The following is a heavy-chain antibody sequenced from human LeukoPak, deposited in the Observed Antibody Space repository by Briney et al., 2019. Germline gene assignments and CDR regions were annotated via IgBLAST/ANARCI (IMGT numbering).Heavy chain of an antibody. CDR1: GYTFTGYY. D-gene: IGHD6-13*01. J-gene: IGHJ4*02. CDR2: FDPEDGET. V-gene: IGHV1-24*01. Sequence: APVKVSCKASGYTFTGYYVHWVRQAPGKGLEWMGGFDPEDGETIYAQKFQGRVTMTEDTSTDTAYMELSSLRSEDTAVYYCATDLDGSWYSDYWGQGTLVTVSS. CDR3: ATDLDGSWYSDY.